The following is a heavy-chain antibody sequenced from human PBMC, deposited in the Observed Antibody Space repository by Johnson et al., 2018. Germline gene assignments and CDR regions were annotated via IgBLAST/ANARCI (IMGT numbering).Heavy chain of an antibody. V-gene: IGHV3-13*01. Sequence: VQLVQSGGGVVQPGRSLRLSCAASGFTFSTYDMHWVRQGPGNGLEWVSTIGIAGDTYYPGPVTGRFTIPRENAKNSLYLQMNSLRAEDTALYYFAKDGTGTPTVHYMDVWGKGTTVTVSS. J-gene: IGHJ6*03. CDR3: AKDGTGTPTVHYMDV. CDR2: IGIAGDT. D-gene: IGHD3-10*01. CDR1: GFTFSTYD.